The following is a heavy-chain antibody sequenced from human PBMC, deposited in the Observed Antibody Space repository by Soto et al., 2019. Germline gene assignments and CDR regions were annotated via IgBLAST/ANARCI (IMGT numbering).Heavy chain of an antibody. CDR2: ISSTSSTI. CDR1: GFTFSSYS. CDR3: AVPMGGYYYHGMDV. Sequence: GGSLRLSCAASGFTFSSYSMNWVRQAPGKGLEWVSYISSTSSTIYYADSVKGRFTISRDNAKNSLYLQMNSLRDEDTAVYYCAVPMGGYYYHGMDVWGQGTTVTVSS. D-gene: IGHD2-15*01. J-gene: IGHJ6*02. V-gene: IGHV3-48*02.